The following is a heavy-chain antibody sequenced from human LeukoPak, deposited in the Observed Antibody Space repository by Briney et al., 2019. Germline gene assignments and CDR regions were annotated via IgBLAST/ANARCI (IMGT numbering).Heavy chain of an antibody. J-gene: IGHJ5*02. CDR3: VRDFLGESGAGGP. CDR1: GFTFSWYT. Sequence: GGSLRLSCTASGFTFSWYTMNCVRQAPGKGVKWASSISPSGSSTWHADSVKGRFTISRDNAKDSVHLQMTNLRVDDTAVYYCVRDFLGESGAGGPWGQGILVTVSS. D-gene: IGHD3-10*01. V-gene: IGHV3-21*01. CDR2: ISPSGSST.